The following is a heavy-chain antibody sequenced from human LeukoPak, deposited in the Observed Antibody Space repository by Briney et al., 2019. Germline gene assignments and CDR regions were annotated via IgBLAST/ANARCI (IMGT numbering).Heavy chain of an antibody. CDR3: ASSSIAAQGDY. D-gene: IGHD6-6*01. CDR2: INHSGST. Sequence: SETLSLTCAVYGGSFSGYYWSWIRQPPGKGLEWIGEINHSGSTNYNPPLKSRVTISVDTSKNQFSLKLSSVTAADTAVYYCASSSIAAQGDYWGQGTLVTVSS. V-gene: IGHV4-34*01. CDR1: GGSFSGYY. J-gene: IGHJ4*02.